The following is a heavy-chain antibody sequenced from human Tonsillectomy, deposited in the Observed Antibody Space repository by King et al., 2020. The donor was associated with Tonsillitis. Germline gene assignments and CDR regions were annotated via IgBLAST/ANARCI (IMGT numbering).Heavy chain of an antibody. J-gene: IGHJ4*02. CDR3: ARSLDGSGSYTNGSP. CDR2: VYGAGSTT. CDR1: GFTISNYA. Sequence: EVQLVESGGGLVQPGGSLRLSCAASGFTISNYAMSWVRQAPGKGLEWVSVVYGAGSTTYYADSVKGRFTISRDNSKNTLYLQMNSLRAEDTAVYYCARSLDGSGSYTNGSPWGQGTLVTVSS. V-gene: IGHV3-23*03. D-gene: IGHD3-10*01.